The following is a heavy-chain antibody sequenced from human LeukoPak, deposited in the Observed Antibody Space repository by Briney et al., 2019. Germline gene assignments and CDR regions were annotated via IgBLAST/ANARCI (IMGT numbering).Heavy chain of an antibody. D-gene: IGHD2-2*01. Sequence: SVKVSCKASGGAFSSYAISWVRQAPGQGLEWMGGIIPIFGTANYAQKFQGRVTITADESTSTAYMELSSLRSEDTTVYYCARERTDCSSTSCYWGSFDYWGQGTLVTVSS. CDR2: IIPIFGTA. V-gene: IGHV1-69*13. CDR3: ARERTDCSSTSCYWGSFDY. J-gene: IGHJ4*02. CDR1: GGAFSSYA.